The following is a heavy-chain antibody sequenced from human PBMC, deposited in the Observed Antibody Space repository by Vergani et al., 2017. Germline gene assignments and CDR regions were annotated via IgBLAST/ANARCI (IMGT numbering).Heavy chain of an antibody. Sequence: QLQLQESGPGLVKPSETLSLTCTVSGGSISSSSYYWGWIRQPPGKGLEWIGSIYYSGSTYYNPSLKSRVTISVDTSKNQFSLKLSSVTAADTAVYYCARGRVVAATEEPYWYFDLWGRGTLVTVSS. J-gene: IGHJ2*01. D-gene: IGHD2-15*01. CDR3: ARGRVVAATEEPYWYFDL. CDR1: GGSISSSSYY. V-gene: IGHV4-39*01. CDR2: IYYSGST.